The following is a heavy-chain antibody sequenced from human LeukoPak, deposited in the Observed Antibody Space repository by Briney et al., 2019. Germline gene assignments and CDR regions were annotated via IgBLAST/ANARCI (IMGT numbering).Heavy chain of an antibody. Sequence: SETLSLTCAVSGGSISSGVYSWSWVRQPPGKGLEWIGYIYYGGNTYYNPSLKSRLTISLDTSNNQFSLKVSSVTAADTAVYYCARGPRRDCSSGACYSSFDYWGQGTLVTVSS. J-gene: IGHJ4*02. V-gene: IGHV4-30-4*07. CDR3: ARGPRRDCSSGACYSSFDY. CDR2: IYYGGNT. D-gene: IGHD2-15*01. CDR1: GGSISSGVYS.